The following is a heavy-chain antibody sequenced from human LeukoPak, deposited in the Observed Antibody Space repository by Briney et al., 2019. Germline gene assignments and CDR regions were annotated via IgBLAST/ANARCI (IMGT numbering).Heavy chain of an antibody. CDR1: KFTLSSKY. J-gene: IGHJ4*02. CDR3: ASLYYGGNNFDY. CDR2: IYSGDST. D-gene: IGHD4-23*01. Sequence: GGSLRLPCAASKFTLSSKYMSWVRQAPAKGLEWVAVIYSGDSTHYADSVKRRFTISRDNSKNTLYLQMNSLVAEDTAVYYCASLYYGGNNFDYWGQGTLVTVSS. V-gene: IGHV3-66*01.